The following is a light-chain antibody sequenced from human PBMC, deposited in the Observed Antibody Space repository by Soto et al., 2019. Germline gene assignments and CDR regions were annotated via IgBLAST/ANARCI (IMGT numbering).Light chain of an antibody. V-gene: IGLV7-43*01. CDR1: TGAVTSGYY. CDR3: VLLYGGAWV. CDR2: RTS. Sequence: QAVVTLEPSLTVSPGGTVTLTCALTTGAVTSGYYPNWFQRKPGQALRTLIYRTSNKHSWTPARFSGSLLGGKAALTLSGVQPEDEADYYCVLLYGGAWVFGGGTKLTVL. J-gene: IGLJ3*02.